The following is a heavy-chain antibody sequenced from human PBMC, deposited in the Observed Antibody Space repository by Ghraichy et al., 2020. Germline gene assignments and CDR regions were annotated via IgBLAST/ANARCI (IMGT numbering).Heavy chain of an antibody. V-gene: IGHV3-33*01. J-gene: IGHJ6*02. CDR2: IWYDGSND. CDR1: GFTFSNYA. CDR3: SRDGGTTKLRFLEWNSSDYYVMDV. Sequence: GGSLRLSCAASGFTFSNYAMHWVRQAPGKGLEWVAVIWYDGSNDYYAGSVKGRFTISRDNSKNTLYLQMNSLRAEDTAVYYCSRDGGTTKLRFLEWNSSDYYVMDVWGQGTTVTVSS. D-gene: IGHD3-3*01.